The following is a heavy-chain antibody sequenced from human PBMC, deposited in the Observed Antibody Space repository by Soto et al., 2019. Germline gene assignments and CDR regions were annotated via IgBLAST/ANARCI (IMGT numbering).Heavy chain of an antibody. CDR3: ARRWGRTFDY. CDR2: IYYSGST. D-gene: IGHD7-27*01. Sequence: SETLSLTWTVSGGSLSSYYWSWIRQPPGKGLEWIGYIYYSGSTNYNPSLKSRVTISVDTSKNQFSLKLSSVTAADTAVYYCARRWGRTFDYWGQGTLVTVS. J-gene: IGHJ4*02. V-gene: IGHV4-59*08. CDR1: GGSLSSYY.